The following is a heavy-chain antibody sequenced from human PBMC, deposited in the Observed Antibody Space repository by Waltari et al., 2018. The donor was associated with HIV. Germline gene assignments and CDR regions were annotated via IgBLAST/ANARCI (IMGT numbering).Heavy chain of an antibody. Sequence: QVQLVESGGGVVQPGRSLRLSCAASGFTFSSYAMHWVRQAPGKGLEWVAVISYDGSNKYYADSVKGRFTISRDNSKNTLYLQMNSLRAEDTAVYYCARAPLVYNWNDYWGQGTLVTVSS. CDR3: ARAPLVYNWNDY. CDR1: GFTFSSYA. D-gene: IGHD1-20*01. CDR2: ISYDGSNK. V-gene: IGHV3-30*04. J-gene: IGHJ4*02.